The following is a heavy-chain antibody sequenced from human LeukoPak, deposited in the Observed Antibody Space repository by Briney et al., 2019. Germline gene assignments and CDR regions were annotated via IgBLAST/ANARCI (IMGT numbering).Heavy chain of an antibody. Sequence: GGSLRLSCAASGFTFSSYAMSWVRQAPGKGLEWVSAISGSGGSTYCADSVKGRFTISRDNSKNTLYLQMNSLRAEDTAVYYCCLVDDFWSGPMSNWGQGTLVTVSS. CDR3: CLVDDFWSGPMSN. CDR1: GFTFSSYA. J-gene: IGHJ4*02. V-gene: IGHV3-23*01. D-gene: IGHD3-3*01. CDR2: ISGSGGST.